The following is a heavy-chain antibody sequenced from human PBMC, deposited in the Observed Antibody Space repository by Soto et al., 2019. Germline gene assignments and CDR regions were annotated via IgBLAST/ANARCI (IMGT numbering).Heavy chain of an antibody. CDR2: IYYSGST. Sequence: NPSETLSLTCTVSGGSISSSSYYWGWIRQPPGKGLEWIGSIYYSGSTYYIPSLKSRVTISVDTSKNQFSLKLSSVTAADTAVYYCANTIAYCGGDCYAFDYWGQGTLVTVSS. V-gene: IGHV4-39*01. CDR1: GGSISSSSYY. J-gene: IGHJ4*02. CDR3: ANTIAYCGGDCYAFDY. D-gene: IGHD2-21*02.